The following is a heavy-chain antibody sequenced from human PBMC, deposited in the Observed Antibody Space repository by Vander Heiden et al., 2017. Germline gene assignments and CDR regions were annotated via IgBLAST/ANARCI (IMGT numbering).Heavy chain of an antibody. CDR2: ISYDGSNK. J-gene: IGHJ5*02. Sequence: QVQLVESGGGVVQPGRSLRLSCAASGFTFSSYAMHWVRQAPGKGLEWVAVISYDGSNKYYADSVKGRVTISRDNSKNTLYLQMNSLRAEDTAVYYCARDGEIFGGVTYANWFDPWGQGTLVTVSS. CDR3: ARDGEIFGGVTYANWFDP. D-gene: IGHD3-3*01. CDR1: GFTFSSYA. V-gene: IGHV3-30*01.